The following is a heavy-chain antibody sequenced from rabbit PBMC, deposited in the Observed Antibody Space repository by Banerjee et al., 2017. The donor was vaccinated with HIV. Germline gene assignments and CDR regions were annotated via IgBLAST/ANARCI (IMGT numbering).Heavy chain of an antibody. CDR1: GFSFSSSYY. Sequence: QEQLEESGGGLVKPEGSLTLTCTASGFSFSSSYYMCWVRQAPGKGLQCIACIYGDRSGSTYYANWAKGRFTISKTSSTVDLKMTSLTAADTATYFCARDKELAIWGYEFDLWGQGTLVTVS. CDR3: ARDKELAIWGYEFDL. CDR2: IYGDRSGST. D-gene: IGHD3-1*01. J-gene: IGHJ3*01. V-gene: IGHV1S45*01.